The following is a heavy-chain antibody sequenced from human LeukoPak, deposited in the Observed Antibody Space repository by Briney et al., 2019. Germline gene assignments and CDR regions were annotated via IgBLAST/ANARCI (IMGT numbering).Heavy chain of an antibody. J-gene: IGHJ6*02. Sequence: PGRSLRLSCAASGFTFSSYGMHWVRQAPGKGLEWVAVIWYDGSNKYYADSVKGRFTISRDNFKNTLYLQMNSLRAEDTAVYYCARDLAAADQPPFRYYYYGMDVWGQGTTVTVSS. V-gene: IGHV3-33*01. D-gene: IGHD6-13*01. CDR2: IWYDGSNK. CDR1: GFTFSSYG. CDR3: ARDLAAADQPPFRYYYYGMDV.